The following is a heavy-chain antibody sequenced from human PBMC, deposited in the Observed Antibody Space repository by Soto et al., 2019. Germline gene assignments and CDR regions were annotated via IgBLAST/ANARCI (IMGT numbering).Heavy chain of an antibody. CDR3: ARDSPIGSTFSGYDAIDY. Sequence: QVQLEQSGAEVKNPGSSVRVSCKASGGPFSNDIITWVRQAPGQGLEWMGRIIPLLTTSTYAQKFQGRLTITADRSTGTAYMDLKNLTSADTAVYYCARDSPIGSTFSGYDAIDYWGQGTRITVSS. J-gene: IGHJ4*02. D-gene: IGHD5-12*01. V-gene: IGHV1-69*08. CDR2: IIPLLTTS. CDR1: GGPFSNDI.